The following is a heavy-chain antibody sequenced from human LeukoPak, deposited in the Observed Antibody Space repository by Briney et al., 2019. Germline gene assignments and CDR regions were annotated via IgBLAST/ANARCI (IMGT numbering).Heavy chain of an antibody. J-gene: IGHJ4*02. Sequence: PGGTLRLSCAASGFTFSSYAMSWVRQAPGKGLEWVSAISGSGGSTYYADSVKGRFTISRDNSKNTLYLQMNSLRAEDTAVYYCAKQVGVVVTARDYWGQGTLVTVSS. CDR2: ISGSGGST. CDR3: AKQVGVVVTARDY. V-gene: IGHV3-23*01. CDR1: GFTFSSYA. D-gene: IGHD2-21*02.